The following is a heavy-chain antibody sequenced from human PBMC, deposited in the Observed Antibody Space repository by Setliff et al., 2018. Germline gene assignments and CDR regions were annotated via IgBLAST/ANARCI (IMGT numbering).Heavy chain of an antibody. CDR2: IMPIFGTT. Sequence: SVKVSCKASGGTFNSNAISWVRLAPGQGLEWMGGIMPIFGTTNYAQKFQGRVTITTDESTSTAYMELSSLRPEDTAVYYCAGEKGYYFDSTNYYYYFDYWGQGTLVTVSS. V-gene: IGHV1-69*05. J-gene: IGHJ4*02. CDR1: GGTFNSNA. CDR3: AGEKGYYFDSTNYYYYFDY. D-gene: IGHD3-22*01.